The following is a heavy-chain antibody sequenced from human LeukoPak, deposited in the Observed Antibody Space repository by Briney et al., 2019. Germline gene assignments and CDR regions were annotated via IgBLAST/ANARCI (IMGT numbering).Heavy chain of an antibody. Sequence: GGSLRLSCVASGFTFSSYSMNWVRQAPGKGLEWVSYITSSRSIIYYADSVKGRFSISRDSSKNILYLQMNSLRAEDTAVYYCAKDRCSNGIGCYYYYMDVWGKGTTVTISS. CDR3: AKDRCSNGIGCYYYYMDV. CDR1: GFTFSSYS. D-gene: IGHD2-8*01. V-gene: IGHV3-48*01. J-gene: IGHJ6*03. CDR2: ITSSRSII.